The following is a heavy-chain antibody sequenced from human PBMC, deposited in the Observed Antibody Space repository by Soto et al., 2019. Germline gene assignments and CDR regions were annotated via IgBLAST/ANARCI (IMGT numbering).Heavy chain of an antibody. V-gene: IGHV1-2*04. D-gene: IGHD4-17*01. CDR1: GYTFTGYY. Sequence: ASVKVSCKASGYTFTGYYMHWVRQAPGQGLEWMGWINPNSGGTNYAQKFQGWVTMTRDTSISTAYMELSRLRSDDTAVYYCARDLDPHGDHGDYAYWGQGTLVTVSS. CDR3: ARDLDPHGDHGDYAY. J-gene: IGHJ4*02. CDR2: INPNSGGT.